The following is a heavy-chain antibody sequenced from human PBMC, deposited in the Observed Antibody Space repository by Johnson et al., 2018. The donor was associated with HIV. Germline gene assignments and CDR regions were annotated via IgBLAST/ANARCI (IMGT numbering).Heavy chain of an antibody. D-gene: IGHD4-17*01. CDR1: GFTVSSNY. CDR3: ARDSTPWGGDYVGYAFDI. CDR2: INSGGST. Sequence: VQLVESGGGLIQPGGSLRLSCAASGFTVSSNYMSWVRQAPGKGLEWVSVINSGGSTYYADSVKGRFTISRDNAKNSLYLQMNSLRAEDTALYYCARDSTPWGGDYVGYAFDIWGQGTMVTVSS. J-gene: IGHJ3*02. V-gene: IGHV3-53*01.